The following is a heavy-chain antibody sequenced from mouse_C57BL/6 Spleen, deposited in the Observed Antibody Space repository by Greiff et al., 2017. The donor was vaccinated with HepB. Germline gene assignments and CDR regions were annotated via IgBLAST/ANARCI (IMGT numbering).Heavy chain of an antibody. CDR2: ISSGNSTI. V-gene: IGHV5-17*01. CDR1: GFTFSDYG. CDR3: ARSFYY. J-gene: IGHJ2*01. Sequence: EVMLVESGGGLVKPGGSLKLSCAASGFTFSDYGMHWVRQAPEKGLEWVAYISSGNSTIYYADTVKGRFTISRDNAKNTLILQMTSLRSEDTAMYYCARSFYYWGQGTTLTVSS.